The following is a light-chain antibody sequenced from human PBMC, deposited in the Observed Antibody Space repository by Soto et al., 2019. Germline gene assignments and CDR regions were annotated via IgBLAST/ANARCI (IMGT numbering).Light chain of an antibody. J-gene: IGKJ2*01. Sequence: DVVMTQSPLSLPVTLGQPASISCRSSRSLMYSDGISYLSWFQQRPGQSPRRLIYKVSNRDSWGQDRFGGSGSGTDFTLKIRGVEAGDVGVFFFMQGTHWPRGTLGRGTKLEIK. CDR1: RSLMYSDGISY. V-gene: IGKV2-30*01. CDR2: KVS. CDR3: MQGTHWPRGT.